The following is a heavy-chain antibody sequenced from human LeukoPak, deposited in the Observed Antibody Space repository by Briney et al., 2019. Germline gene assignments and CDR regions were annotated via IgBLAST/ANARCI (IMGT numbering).Heavy chain of an antibody. Sequence: PSETLSLTCAVYGGSFSGYYWSWIRQPPGKGLEWIGEINHSGSTNYNPSLKSRVTISVDTSKNQFSLKLSSVTAADTAVYYCARPRWGWGQGTLVTVSS. D-gene: IGHD4-23*01. CDR2: INHSGST. J-gene: IGHJ4*02. CDR3: ARPRWG. V-gene: IGHV4-34*01. CDR1: GGSFSGYY.